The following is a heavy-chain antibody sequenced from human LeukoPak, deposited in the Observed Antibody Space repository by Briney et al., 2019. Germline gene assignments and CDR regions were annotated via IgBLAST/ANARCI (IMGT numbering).Heavy chain of an antibody. CDR3: ARGGGSQYYFDY. D-gene: IGHD3-16*01. V-gene: IGHV3-48*03. CDR1: GFTFSSYE. CDR2: ISSSGSTI. Sequence: GGSLRLSCAASGFTFSSYEMNWVRQAPGKGLEWVSYISSSGSTIYYADSVKGRFTISRDNAKNSLYLQMNSLRAEDTAVYYCARGGGSQYYFDYRGQGTLVTVSS. J-gene: IGHJ4*02.